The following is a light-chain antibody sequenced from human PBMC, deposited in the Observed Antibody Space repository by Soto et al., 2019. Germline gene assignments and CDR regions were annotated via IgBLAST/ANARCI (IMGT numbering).Light chain of an antibody. CDR1: SSNIGSHV. J-gene: IGLJ3*02. V-gene: IGLV1-44*01. CDR2: NNN. Sequence: QSVLTQPPSASGIPGQRVTISCSGSSSNIGSHVVYWYQQLAGTAPKLLMYNNNQRPSGVPDRLSGSKSGTSASLVISGLQSEDEDDYYCAVWDDILDGWVFGGGTKLTVL. CDR3: AVWDDILDGWV.